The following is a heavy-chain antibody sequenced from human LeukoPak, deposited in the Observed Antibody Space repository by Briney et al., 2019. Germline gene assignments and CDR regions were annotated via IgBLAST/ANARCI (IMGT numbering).Heavy chain of an antibody. V-gene: IGHV3-21*01. CDR2: ISSSSSYI. CDR1: GFTFSTYN. D-gene: IGHD6-13*01. Sequence: KSGGSLRLSCAASGFTFSTYNMNWVRQAPGKGLDWVSSISSSSSYIYYADSVKGRFTISRDNAKNSLYLRMNSLRAEDTAVYYCARGHSSSWYSSGMDVWGQGTTVTVSS. J-gene: IGHJ6*02. CDR3: ARGHSSSWYSSGMDV.